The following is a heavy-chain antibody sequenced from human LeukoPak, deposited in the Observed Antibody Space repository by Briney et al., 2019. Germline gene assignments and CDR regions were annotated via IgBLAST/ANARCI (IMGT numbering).Heavy chain of an antibody. CDR3: ATGALVYSSSWFRPDYYYGMDV. CDR2: IIPILGIA. D-gene: IGHD6-13*01. V-gene: IGHV1-69*04. CDR1: GGTFISYA. J-gene: IGHJ6*02. Sequence: ASVTVSFKASGGTFISYAISWVRQAPGQGLEWMGGIIPILGIANYAQKFQGRVTITADKSTSTAYMELSSLRSEDTAVYYCATGALVYSSSWFRPDYYYGMDVWGQGTTVTVSS.